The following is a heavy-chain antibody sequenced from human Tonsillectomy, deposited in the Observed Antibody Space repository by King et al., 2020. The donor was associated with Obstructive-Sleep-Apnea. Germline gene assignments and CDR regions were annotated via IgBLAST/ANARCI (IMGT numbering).Heavy chain of an antibody. D-gene: IGHD3-10*01. Sequence: QLVQSGAEVKKPGASVKVSCKASGYTFSNYGISWVRQAPGQGLEWMGWISAYNGNTNYAQKLQGRVTMTTDTSTSTAYMELRSLRSDDTAGYYCARDQEYYGPGSYSYLDLWGQGTLVTVSS. CDR2: ISAYNGNT. CDR3: ARDQEYYGPGSYSYLDL. V-gene: IGHV1-18*01. CDR1: GYTFSNYG. J-gene: IGHJ5*02.